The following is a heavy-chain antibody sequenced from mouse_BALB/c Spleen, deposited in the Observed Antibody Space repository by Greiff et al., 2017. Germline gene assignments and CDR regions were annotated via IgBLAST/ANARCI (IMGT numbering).Heavy chain of an antibody. CDR3: AKDRYDEGYAMDY. J-gene: IGHJ4*01. V-gene: IGHV5-17*02. CDR2: ISSGSSTI. D-gene: IGHD2-14*01. CDR1: GFTFSSFG. Sequence: EVKLMESGGDLVKPGGSLKLSCAASGFTFSSFGMHWVRQAPEKGLEWVAYISSGSSTIYYADTVKGRFTISRDNPKNTLFLQMTSLRSEDTAMYYCAKDRYDEGYAMDYWGQGTSVTVSS.